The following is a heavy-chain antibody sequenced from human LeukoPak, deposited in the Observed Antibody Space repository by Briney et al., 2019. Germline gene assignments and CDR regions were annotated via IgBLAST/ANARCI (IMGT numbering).Heavy chain of an antibody. CDR1: GFTFSSYA. J-gene: IGHJ6*03. CDR3: ARYNDYIWGSYRYPYYMDV. Sequence: GVSLRLSCAASGFTFSSYAMSWVRQAPGKGLGWVSVIGGSGGPTQYADSVKGRFTISRDTSKNTVYLQMNSLRAEDTAVYYCARYNDYIWGSYRYPYYMDVWGKGTTVIVSS. V-gene: IGHV3-23*01. CDR2: IGGSGGPT. D-gene: IGHD3-16*02.